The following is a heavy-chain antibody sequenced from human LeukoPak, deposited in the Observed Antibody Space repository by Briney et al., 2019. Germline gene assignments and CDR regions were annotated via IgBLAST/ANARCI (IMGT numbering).Heavy chain of an antibody. CDR2: ISYDGSNK. CDR3: ARAKAVQPRASALFGY. J-gene: IGHJ4*02. Sequence: GSLGLSCAASGFTFSSYAMHWVRQAPGKGLEWVAVISYDGSNKYYADSVKGRFTISRDDSKNTLYLQMNSLRAEDTAVYYCARAKAVQPRASALFGYWGQGTLVTVSS. D-gene: IGHD3-3*01. V-gene: IGHV3-30-3*01. CDR1: GFTFSSYA.